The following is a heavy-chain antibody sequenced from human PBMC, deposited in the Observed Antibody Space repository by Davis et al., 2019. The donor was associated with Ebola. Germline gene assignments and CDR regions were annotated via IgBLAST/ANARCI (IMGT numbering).Heavy chain of an antibody. Sequence: ASVKVSCKTSGYTFANYGITWVRQAPGQGLEWMGWIIVYNNITNYAQKFQDRVTVTRDTSTTTVYMDLSSLRSEDTALYYCTTPGGQDSGYDVFDIWGQGTMVTVSS. D-gene: IGHD5-12*01. J-gene: IGHJ3*02. CDR1: GYTFANYG. CDR2: IIVYNNIT. V-gene: IGHV1-18*04. CDR3: TTPGGQDSGYDVFDI.